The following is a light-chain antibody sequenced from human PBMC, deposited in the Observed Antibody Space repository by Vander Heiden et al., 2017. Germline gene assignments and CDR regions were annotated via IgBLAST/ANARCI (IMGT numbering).Light chain of an antibody. CDR1: SSNIGAGYD. Sequence: QSVLTQPPSVSGAPGQRVTISCTGSSSNIGAGYDVHWAQQLPVTAPNLLLYGNSNRPSGVPDRFSGSKSGTSASLAITGLQAEDEADYYCQSYDSSLSGSNWVFGGGTKLTVL. J-gene: IGLJ3*02. CDR2: GNS. V-gene: IGLV1-40*01. CDR3: QSYDSSLSGSNWV.